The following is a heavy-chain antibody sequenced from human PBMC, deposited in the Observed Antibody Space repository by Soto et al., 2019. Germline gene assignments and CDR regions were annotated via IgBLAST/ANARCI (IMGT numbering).Heavy chain of an antibody. V-gene: IGHV3-30*18. Sequence: GGSLRLSCAASGFAFSTYGMHWVRQAPGKGLEWVALISYDGGDFYYADSVKGRFTISRDNSKHTLSLQMDSPRVEDTAVYYCAKDFGAWSDSWGQGTLVTVSS. J-gene: IGHJ5*01. CDR1: GFAFSTYG. D-gene: IGHD3-10*01. CDR3: AKDFGAWSDS. CDR2: ISYDGGDF.